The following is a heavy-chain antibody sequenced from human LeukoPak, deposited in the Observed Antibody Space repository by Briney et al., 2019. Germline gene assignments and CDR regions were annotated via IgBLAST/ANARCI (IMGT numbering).Heavy chain of an antibody. J-gene: IGHJ6*02. CDR2: TRNKVNSDTT. CDR1: GFSFSDHY. V-gene: IGHV3-72*01. Sequence: GGSLRLSCAGSGFSFSDHYIDWVRQAPGKGPEWIGRTRNKVNSDTTEYAASVKGRFSISRDDSKNSLFLQMNSLRPEDTAVYYCTRDYRGKDVWGRGTTVTVSS. CDR3: TRDYRGKDV. D-gene: IGHD3-10*01.